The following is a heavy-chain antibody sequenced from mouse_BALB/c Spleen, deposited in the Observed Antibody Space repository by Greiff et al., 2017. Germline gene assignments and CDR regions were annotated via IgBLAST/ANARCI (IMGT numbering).Heavy chain of an antibody. J-gene: IGHJ4*01. CDR3: ARQGKPDYYAMDY. CDR2: IWSDGST. Sequence: QVQLKESGPDLVAPSQSLSITCTVSGFSLTSYGVHWVRQPPGKGLEWLVVIWSDGSTTYNSALKSRLSISKDNSKSQVFLKMNSLQTDDTAMYYCARQGKPDYYAMDYWGQGTSVTVSS. CDR1: GFSLTSYG. V-gene: IGHV2-6-2*01.